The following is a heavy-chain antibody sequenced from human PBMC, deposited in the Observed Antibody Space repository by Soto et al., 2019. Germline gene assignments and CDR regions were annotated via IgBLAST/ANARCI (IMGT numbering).Heavy chain of an antibody. CDR2: IWYDGSNK. CDR1: GFTFSSYG. CDR3: ASDPVWDWYFDL. J-gene: IGHJ2*01. V-gene: IGHV3-33*01. D-gene: IGHD1-26*01. Sequence: QVQLVESGGGVVQPGRSLRLSCAASGFTFSSYGMHWVRQAPGKGLEWVAVIWYDGSNKYYADSVKGRFTISRDNSKNTLYLQMNSLRAEDTAVYYCASDPVWDWYFDLWGRGTLVTVSS.